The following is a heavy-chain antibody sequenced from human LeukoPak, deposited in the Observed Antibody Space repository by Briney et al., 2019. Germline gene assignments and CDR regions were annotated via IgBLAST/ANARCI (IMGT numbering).Heavy chain of an antibody. V-gene: IGHV3-74*01. J-gene: IGHJ4*02. D-gene: IGHD2-15*01. CDR2: INGDGSTT. Sequence: GGSLRLSCAASGFTFSSYWMHWVRQAPGKGLVWVSRINGDGSTTTYADPVRGRFTISRDNAKNTLYLQMNSLRAEDTAVYYCARRKSGDSPYYFDYWGQGTLVTVSS. CDR3: ARRKSGDSPYYFDY. CDR1: GFTFSSYW.